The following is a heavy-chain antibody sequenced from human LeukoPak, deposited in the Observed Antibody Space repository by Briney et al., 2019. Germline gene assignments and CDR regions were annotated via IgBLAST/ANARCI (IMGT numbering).Heavy chain of an antibody. V-gene: IGHV4-30-4*08. CDR2: IYYSGST. CDR3: ARSGTVTESFDY. J-gene: IGHJ4*02. D-gene: IGHD4-17*01. Sequence: SETLSLTCTVSGGTISSGGYYWSWIRQHPGKGLEWIGYIYYSGSTYYNPSLKSRVTISVDTSKNQFSLKLSSVTAADTAVYYCARSGTVTESFDYWGQGTLVTVSS. CDR1: GGTISSGGYY.